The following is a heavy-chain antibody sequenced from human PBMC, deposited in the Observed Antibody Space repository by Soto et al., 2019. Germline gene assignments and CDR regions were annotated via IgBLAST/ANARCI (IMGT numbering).Heavy chain of an antibody. CDR1: GDSVTSGRYY. V-gene: IGHV4-61*01. Sequence: SXESLSLPFTVSGDSVTSGRYYWTWIRQPPGEGLEWIGYISFSGRTNYNPSLKSRVTISVDTSKNQFSLKLSSVTAADTAVYYCARDYGGSDYYYYGMDVWGQGTTVTVSS. D-gene: IGHD2-15*01. CDR3: ARDYGGSDYYYYGMDV. CDR2: ISFSGRT. J-gene: IGHJ6*02.